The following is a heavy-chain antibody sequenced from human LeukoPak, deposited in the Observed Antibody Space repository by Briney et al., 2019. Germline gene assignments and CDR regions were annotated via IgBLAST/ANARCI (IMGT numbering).Heavy chain of an antibody. D-gene: IGHD3-22*01. Sequence: ASVKVSCKASGYTFTDYYMHWVRQAPGQGLEWMGRINPNSGGTNYAQKFQARVTMTRDTSISTAYMELSRLRSEDTAVYYCAGIDYYDSSGYFLDDYWGQGTLVTVSS. J-gene: IGHJ4*02. CDR1: GYTFTDYY. V-gene: IGHV1-2*06. CDR2: INPNSGGT. CDR3: AGIDYYDSSGYFLDDY.